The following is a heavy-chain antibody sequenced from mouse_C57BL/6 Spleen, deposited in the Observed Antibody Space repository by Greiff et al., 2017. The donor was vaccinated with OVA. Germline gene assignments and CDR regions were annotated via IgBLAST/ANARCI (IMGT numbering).Heavy chain of an antibody. J-gene: IGHJ2*01. CDR3: ARSLDSSGANFDY. V-gene: IGHV1-85*01. CDR1: GYTFTSYD. CDR2: IYPRDGST. Sequence: VQLQQSGPELVKPGASVKLSCKASGYTFTSYDINWVKQRPGQGLEWIGWIYPRDGSTKYNEKFKGKATLTVDTSSSTAYMELHSLTSEDSAVYFGARSLDSSGANFDYWGQGTTLTVSS. D-gene: IGHD3-2*02.